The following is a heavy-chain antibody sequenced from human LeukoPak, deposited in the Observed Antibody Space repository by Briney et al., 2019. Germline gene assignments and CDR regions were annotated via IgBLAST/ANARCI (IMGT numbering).Heavy chain of an antibody. CDR2: IIPIFGTA. Sequence: SVKVSCKASGGTFSSYAISWVRQAPGQGLEWMGGIIPIFGTANYAQKFQGRVTITTDESTSTAYMELSSLRSEDTAVYYCARGRRGDIVVVPAGPGYYYYYMDVWGKGTTVTVSS. V-gene: IGHV1-69*05. D-gene: IGHD2-2*01. CDR3: ARGRRGDIVVVPAGPGYYYYYMDV. J-gene: IGHJ6*03. CDR1: GGTFSSYA.